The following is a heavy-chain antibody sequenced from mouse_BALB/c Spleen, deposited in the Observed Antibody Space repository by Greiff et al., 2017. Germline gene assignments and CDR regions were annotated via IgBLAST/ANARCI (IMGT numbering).Heavy chain of an antibody. D-gene: IGHD2-4*01. CDR1: GFTFSSYG. CDR2: ISSGGSYT. CDR3: ARQPMITTGDFAY. J-gene: IGHJ3*01. Sequence: DVHLVESGGDLVKPGGSLKLSCAASGFTFSSYGMSWVRQTPDKRLEWVATISSGGSYTYYPDSVKGRFTISRDNAKNTLYLQMSSLKSEDTAMYYCARQPMITTGDFAYWGQGTLVTVSA. V-gene: IGHV5-6*01.